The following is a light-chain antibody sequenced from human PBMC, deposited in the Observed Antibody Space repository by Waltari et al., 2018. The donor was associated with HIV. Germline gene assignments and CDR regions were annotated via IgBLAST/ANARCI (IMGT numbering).Light chain of an antibody. Sequence: DLQMTQSPSSLSASVGDRVTITCRASPDITEYLNWYQKKPGKTPKLLIYGASTVESEVPSRFSGSGSGRDFTLTISSLQPDDFATYYCQQSYNMNTFGQGTKLDIK. J-gene: IGKJ2*01. CDR3: QQSYNMNT. V-gene: IGKV1-39*01. CDR2: GAS. CDR1: PDITEY.